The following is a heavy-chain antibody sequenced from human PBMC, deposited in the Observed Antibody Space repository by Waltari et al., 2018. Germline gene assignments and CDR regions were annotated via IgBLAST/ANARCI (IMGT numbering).Heavy chain of an antibody. V-gene: IGHV3-23*01. CDR3: TQRSRSTVTSIFDY. Sequence: EVQLLESGGGLVQPGGSLRLSCAASGFTFSSSAMSGVREAPGKGLEWVSAISGSGGSTYYADSVKGRFTISRDNSKNTLYLQMNSLRAEDTAVYYCTQRSRSTVTSIFDYWGQGTLVTVSS. D-gene: IGHD4-17*01. CDR1: GFTFSSSA. J-gene: IGHJ4*02. CDR2: ISGSGGST.